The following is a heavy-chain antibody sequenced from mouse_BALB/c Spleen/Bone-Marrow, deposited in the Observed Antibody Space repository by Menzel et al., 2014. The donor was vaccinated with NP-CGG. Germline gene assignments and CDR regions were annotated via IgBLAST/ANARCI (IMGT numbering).Heavy chain of an antibody. CDR3: ALYGNYFDY. J-gene: IGHJ2*01. CDR2: IYYSGTI. D-gene: IGHD2-1*01. CDR1: GISITTGNYR. Sequence: DVKLQESGPGLVKPSQTVSLTCTVTGISITTGNYRWSWIRQFPGNKLEWIGYIYYSGTITYNPSLTSRTTITRDTSKNQFFQERNSLTAEDTATYYCALYGNYFDYWGQGTTLTVSS. V-gene: IGHV3-5*02.